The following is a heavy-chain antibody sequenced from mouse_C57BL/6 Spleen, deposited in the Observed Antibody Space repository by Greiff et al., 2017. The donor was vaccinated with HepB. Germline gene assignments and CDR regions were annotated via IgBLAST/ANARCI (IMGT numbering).Heavy chain of an antibody. J-gene: IGHJ1*03. V-gene: IGHV14-4*01. D-gene: IGHD2-4*01. Sequence: EVQGVESGAELVRPGASVKLSCTASGFNIKDDYMHWVKQRPEQGLEWIGWIDPENGDTEYASKFQGKATITADKSSTTAYLQLSSLTSEDTAFDYCTTRGYDYDGVSYVWGTGTTVTVSS. CDR1: GFNIKDDY. CDR2: IDPENGDT. CDR3: TTRGYDYDGVSYV.